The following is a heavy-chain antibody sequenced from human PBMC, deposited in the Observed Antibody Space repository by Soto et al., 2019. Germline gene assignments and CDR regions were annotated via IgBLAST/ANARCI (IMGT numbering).Heavy chain of an antibody. CDR2: ISGSGGST. CDR3: AKFYDSSGYYHFDY. J-gene: IGHJ4*02. Sequence: EVPLLESGGGLVRPGGSLRLSCAASGFTFSSYAMSWVRQAPGKGLEWVSAISGSGGSTYYADSVKGRFTISRDNSKNTLYLQMNSLRAEDTAVYYCAKFYDSSGYYHFDYWGQGTLVTVSS. D-gene: IGHD3-22*01. CDR1: GFTFSSYA. V-gene: IGHV3-23*01.